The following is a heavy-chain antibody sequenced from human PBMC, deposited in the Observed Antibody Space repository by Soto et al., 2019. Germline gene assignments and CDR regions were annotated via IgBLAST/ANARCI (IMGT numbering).Heavy chain of an antibody. CDR2: ISAYNGNT. CDR3: ARCYFSGWLVRGAGGIGMDV. CDR1: GYTFTSYG. D-gene: IGHD6-19*01. Sequence: ASVNVSCKASGYTFTSYGISWVRQAPGQGLEWMGWISAYNGNTNYAQKLQGRVTMTTDTSTSTAYMELRSLRSDDTAVYYCARCYFSGWLVRGAGGIGMDVWGQGTTVTVSS. V-gene: IGHV1-18*01. J-gene: IGHJ6*02.